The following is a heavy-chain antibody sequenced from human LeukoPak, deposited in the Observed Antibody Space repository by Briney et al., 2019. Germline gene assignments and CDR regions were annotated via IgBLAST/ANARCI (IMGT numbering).Heavy chain of an antibody. V-gene: IGHV1-2*02. CDR2: INSNNGDT. J-gene: IGHJ4*02. Sequence: ASVTVSCKTSGYTFTGYYLHWVRQAPGQGLEWVGGINSNNGDTHYAQNFQGRVTMTRDTSISTAYMELSRLVSDDTAVYYCARDGDGYNLDWGQGTLVTVSS. D-gene: IGHD5-24*01. CDR1: GYTFTGYY. CDR3: ARDGDGYNLD.